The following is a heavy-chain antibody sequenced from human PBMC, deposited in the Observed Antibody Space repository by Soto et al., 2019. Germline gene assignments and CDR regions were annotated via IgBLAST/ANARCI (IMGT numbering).Heavy chain of an antibody. D-gene: IGHD1-26*01. CDR2: IIPIFGTA. V-gene: IGHV1-69*06. J-gene: IGHJ4*02. CDR1: GGTFSTYS. Sequence: QVQLVQSGAEVKKPGSSVKVSCKTSGGTFSTYSIVWVRQAPGEGLEWMGGIIPIFGTANYAQKFQDRVTITADKSTNTAFMERSSLKSEDTAMYYCASSSGNNYGVGTNYYFDYWGQGPLVTVSS. CDR3: ASSSGNNYGVGTNYYFDY.